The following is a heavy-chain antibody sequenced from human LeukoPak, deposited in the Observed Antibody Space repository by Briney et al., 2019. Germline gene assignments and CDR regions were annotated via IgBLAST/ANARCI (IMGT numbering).Heavy chain of an antibody. Sequence: GGSLRLSCAASGNYWMHWVRQTPGKGLVWVSHINSDGSWTSYADSVKGRFTISKDNAKNTVYLQMNNLRAEDTAVYYCVSFYETYWGRGTLVTVSS. V-gene: IGHV3-74*01. J-gene: IGHJ4*02. CDR3: VSFYETY. D-gene: IGHD2-2*01. CDR1: GNYW. CDR2: INSDGSWT.